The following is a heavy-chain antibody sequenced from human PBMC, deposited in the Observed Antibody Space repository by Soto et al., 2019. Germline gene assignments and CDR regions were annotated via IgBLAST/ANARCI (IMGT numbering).Heavy chain of an antibody. CDR2: IKSKTDGGTT. CDR1: GFTFSNAW. Sequence: GGSLRLSCAASGFTFSNAWMSWVRQAPGKGLEWVGRIKSKTDGGTTDYAAPVKGRFTISRYDPKNTLYLQMNSLKTQDTAVYYCTEYSTAAGTIDYWGQGTLVTVSS. J-gene: IGHJ4*02. D-gene: IGHD6-13*01. CDR3: TEYSTAAGTIDY. V-gene: IGHV3-15*01.